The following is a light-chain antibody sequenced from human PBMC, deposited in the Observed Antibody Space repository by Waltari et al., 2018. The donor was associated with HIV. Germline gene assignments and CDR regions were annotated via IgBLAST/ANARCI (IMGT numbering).Light chain of an antibody. Sequence: LTQPPSASATPGQRVTISCSGSSSNLGSNFVYWYQQFPGTAPKLLIYKNNQRPSGVPDRFSGSKSGTSASLAISGLQSEDEADYYCAAWDDRLNGVVFGGGTKLTVL. J-gene: IGLJ2*01. CDR3: AAWDDRLNGVV. CDR2: KNN. CDR1: SSNLGSNF. V-gene: IGLV1-47*01.